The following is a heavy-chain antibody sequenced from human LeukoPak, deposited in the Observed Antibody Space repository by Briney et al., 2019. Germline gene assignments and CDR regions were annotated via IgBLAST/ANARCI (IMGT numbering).Heavy chain of an antibody. D-gene: IGHD5-12*01. CDR3: ARGRRYSGYAARFDY. CDR2: IYYSGST. J-gene: IGHJ4*02. CDR1: GGSISGYY. V-gene: IGHV4-59*01. Sequence: SETLSLTCTVSGGSISGYYWSWIRQPPGKGLEWIGYIYYSGSTNYNPSLKSRVTISVDTSKNQFSLKLSSVTAADTAVYYCARGRRYSGYAARFDYWGQGTLVTVSS.